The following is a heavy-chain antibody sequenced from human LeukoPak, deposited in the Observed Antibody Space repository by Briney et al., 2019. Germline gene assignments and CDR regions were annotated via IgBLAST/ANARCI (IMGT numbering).Heavy chain of an antibody. V-gene: IGHV1-69*13. D-gene: IGHD2-2*03. Sequence: SVKVSCKASGGTFSSYAISWVRQAPGQGLEWMGGIIPIFGTANYAQKFQGRVTITADESTSTAYMELRSLRSDDTAVYYCASLDRENWFDPWGQGTLVTVSS. CDR3: ASLDRENWFDP. J-gene: IGHJ5*02. CDR2: IIPIFGTA. CDR1: GGTFSSYA.